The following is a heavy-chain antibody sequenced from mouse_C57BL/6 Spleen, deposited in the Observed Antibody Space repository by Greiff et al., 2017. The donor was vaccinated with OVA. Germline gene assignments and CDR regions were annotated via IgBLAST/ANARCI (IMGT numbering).Heavy chain of an antibody. V-gene: IGHV5-17*01. D-gene: IGHD1-1*01. CDR3: ARRTVRYYAMDY. Sequence: EVQLVESGGGLVKPGGSLKLSCAASGFTFSDYGMHWVRQAPEKGLEWVAYISSGSSTIYYADTVKGRFTISRDNAKNTLFLQMTSLRSEDTAMYYCARRTVRYYAMDYWGQGTSVTVSS. CDR1: GFTFSDYG. CDR2: ISSGSSTI. J-gene: IGHJ4*01.